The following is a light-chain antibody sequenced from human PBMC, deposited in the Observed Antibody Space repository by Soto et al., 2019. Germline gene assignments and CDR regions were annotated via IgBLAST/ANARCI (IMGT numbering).Light chain of an antibody. V-gene: IGLV2-18*01. CDR3: SLYTSENAYV. J-gene: IGLJ1*01. CDR1: STDFVGYNR. CDR2: EVS. Sequence: VLTQPASVSGSPGQSITISCTGTSTDFVGYNRVSWYQQPPGTAPKLMIYEVSKRPSGVPDRFSGSKSGNTASLTISGLQAADEADYYCSLYTSENAYVFGTGTKVTVL.